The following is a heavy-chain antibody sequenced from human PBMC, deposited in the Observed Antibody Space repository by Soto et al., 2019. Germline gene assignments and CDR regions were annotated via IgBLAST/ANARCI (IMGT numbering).Heavy chain of an antibody. CDR1: GASSSSGSYY. CDR2: VHDSGTT. CDR3: ARGIGYSDSSLYFDY. D-gene: IGHD6-6*01. V-gene: IGHV4-31*03. Sequence: QVQLQESGPGLVKPSQTLSLTCSISGASSSSGSYYWNWIRQHTEKGLEWIGYVHDSGTTYYNPSLKSRVTISADTSKKHLSLKVSSVTAADTAVYYCARGIGYSDSSLYFDYWGQGTLVTVSS. J-gene: IGHJ4*02.